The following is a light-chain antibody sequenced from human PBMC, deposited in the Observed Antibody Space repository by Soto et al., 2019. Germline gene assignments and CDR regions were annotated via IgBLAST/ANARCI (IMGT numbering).Light chain of an antibody. CDR1: SSDVGGYNY. V-gene: IGLV2-14*01. J-gene: IGLJ1*01. CDR2: DVS. Sequence: QSALTQPASVSGSPGQSITISCTGTSSDVGGYNYVSWYQQHPGKAPKLMIYDVSNRPLGISNRFSGSKSDNTASLTISGLQAEDEADYCCSSYTSSSSYVFGTGTKLTVL. CDR3: SSYTSSSSYV.